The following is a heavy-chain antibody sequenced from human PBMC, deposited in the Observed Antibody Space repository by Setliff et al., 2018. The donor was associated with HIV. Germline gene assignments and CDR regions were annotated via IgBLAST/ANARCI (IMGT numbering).Heavy chain of an antibody. CDR1: GYTFTSYD. Sequence: GASVKVSCKASGYTFTSYDISWVRQAPGQGLEWMGWISAYNGNTNYAQKLQGGVTMTTDTSTSTAYMELRSLRSDDTAVYYCARDRATYYDILTGYYKRPGSEYFQHWGQGTLVTVSS. J-gene: IGHJ1*01. D-gene: IGHD3-9*01. CDR3: ARDRATYYDILTGYYKRPGSEYFQH. CDR2: ISAYNGNT. V-gene: IGHV1-18*01.